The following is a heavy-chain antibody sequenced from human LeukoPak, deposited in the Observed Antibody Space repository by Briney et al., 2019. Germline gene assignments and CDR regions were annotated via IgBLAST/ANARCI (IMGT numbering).Heavy chain of an antibody. D-gene: IGHD1-1*01. V-gene: IGHV1-69*13. CDR3: AREGTTDNWFDP. CDR1: GGTFSSYA. CDR2: IIPIFDTA. J-gene: IGHJ5*02. Sequence: GASVKVSCKASGGTFSSYAISWVRQAPRQGLEWMGGIIPIFDTAKYAQKLQGRVTITADESTSTAYMELSSLRSEDTAVYYCAREGTTDNWFDPWGQGTLVTVSS.